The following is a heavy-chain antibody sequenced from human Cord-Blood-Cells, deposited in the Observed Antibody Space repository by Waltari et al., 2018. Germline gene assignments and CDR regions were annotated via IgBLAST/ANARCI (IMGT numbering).Heavy chain of an antibody. V-gene: IGHV5-51*01. CDR2: IYPGDSDT. CDR1: GYSVISCW. CDR3: AIWTEYFQH. Sequence: ELPLVQSGPEVKTPGESLTLSCMGRGYSVISCWFGWVRQMPGKGREWMGIIYPGDSDTRYSPSFQGQVTISADKSSSTAYLQWSSLKASDTAMYYCAIWTEYFQHWGQGTLVTVSS. J-gene: IGHJ1*01. D-gene: IGHD1-1*01.